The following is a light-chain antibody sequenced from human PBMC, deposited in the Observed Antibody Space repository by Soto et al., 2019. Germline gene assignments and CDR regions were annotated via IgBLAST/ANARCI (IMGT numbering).Light chain of an antibody. Sequence: EIVMTQSPATLSVCPGERATLSCGASQGICSTLAWYQQKPGQTPKLLIFDASTRATGVPARFSGGGSGTEFTLTINSLQSEDFAVYYCQRYNRWPLSFGGGTKVDIK. J-gene: IGKJ4*01. CDR3: QRYNRWPLS. CDR1: QGICST. V-gene: IGKV3-15*01. CDR2: DAS.